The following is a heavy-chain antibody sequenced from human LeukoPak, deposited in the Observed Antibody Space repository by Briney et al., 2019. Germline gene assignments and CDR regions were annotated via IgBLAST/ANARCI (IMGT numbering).Heavy chain of an antibody. CDR1: GFTFSSYA. CDR3: AKDKGDFWSGHHY. V-gene: IGHV3-23*01. Sequence: GGSLRLSCAASGFTFSSYAMTWVRQAPGKGLERVSSITGSGGSTYYADSVKGRFTISRDNSKNTLYLQMSSLRAEDTAVYYCAKDKGDFWSGHHYWGQGTLVTVSS. D-gene: IGHD3-3*01. CDR2: ITGSGGST. J-gene: IGHJ4*02.